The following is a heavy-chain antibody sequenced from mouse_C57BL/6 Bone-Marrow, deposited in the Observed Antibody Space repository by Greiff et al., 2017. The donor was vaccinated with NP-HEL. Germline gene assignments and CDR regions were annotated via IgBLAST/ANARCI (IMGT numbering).Heavy chain of an antibody. V-gene: IGHV14-4*01. CDR1: GFNIKDDY. Sequence: VQLQQSGAELVRPGASVKLSCTASGFNIKDDYMHWVKQRPEQGLEWIGWIDPENGDTEYASKFQGKATITADTSSNTAYLQLSSLTSEDTAVYYCTTYYYYGSSYGYYAMDYWGQGTSVTVSS. CDR2: IDPENGDT. CDR3: TTYYYYGSSYGYYAMDY. J-gene: IGHJ4*01. D-gene: IGHD1-1*01.